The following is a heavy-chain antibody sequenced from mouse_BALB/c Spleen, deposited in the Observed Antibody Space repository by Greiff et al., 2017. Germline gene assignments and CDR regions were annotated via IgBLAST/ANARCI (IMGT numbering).Heavy chain of an antibody. CDR3: ARNYDGYYVWAY. D-gene: IGHD2-3*01. Sequence: EVQRVESGGGLVKPGGSLKLSCAASGFTFSSYAMSWVRQSPEKRLEWVAEISSGGSYTYYPDTVTGRFTISRDNAKNTLYLEMSSLRSEDTAMYYCARNYDGYYVWAYWGQGTLVTVSA. V-gene: IGHV5-9-4*01. CDR2: ISSGGSYT. J-gene: IGHJ3*01. CDR1: GFTFSSYA.